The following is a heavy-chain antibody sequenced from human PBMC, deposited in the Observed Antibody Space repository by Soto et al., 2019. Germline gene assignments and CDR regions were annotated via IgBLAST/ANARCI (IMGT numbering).Heavy chain of an antibody. V-gene: IGHV3-73*01. Sequence: PGGSLRLSCASSGFPFSGSAMHWVRQASGKGLEWVGRIRSKANSYATAYAASVKGRFTISRDDSKNTAYLQMNSLKTEDTAVYYCTSTPNSYGYTHDYWGQGTLVTVSS. CDR3: TSTPNSYGYTHDY. CDR1: GFPFSGSA. CDR2: IRSKANSYAT. D-gene: IGHD5-18*01. J-gene: IGHJ4*02.